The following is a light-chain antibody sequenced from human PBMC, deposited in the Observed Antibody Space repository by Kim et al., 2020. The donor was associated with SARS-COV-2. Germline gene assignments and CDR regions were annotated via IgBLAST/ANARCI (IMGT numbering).Light chain of an antibody. J-gene: IGKJ1*01. Sequence: IVMTQSPATLSVSPGERATLSCRASQSVRNNLAWYQQKPGQAPRLLIHGASTRATGIPARFSGSGSGTEFTLTISSLQSEDFAVYYCQQYDNWPPWTFGQGTKVEIK. V-gene: IGKV3-15*01. CDR1: QSVRNN. CDR2: GAS. CDR3: QQYDNWPPWT.